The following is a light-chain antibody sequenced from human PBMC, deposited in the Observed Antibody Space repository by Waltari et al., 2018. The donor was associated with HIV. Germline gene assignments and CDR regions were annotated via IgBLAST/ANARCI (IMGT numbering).Light chain of an antibody. J-gene: IGKJ1*01. CDR1: QSVSSY. Sequence: EIVLTQSPATLSLSQGDRASLSCRARQSVSSYLAWYQQKPGQAPRLLIYDASNRATGIPARFSGSGSGTDFTLTISSLEPEDFAVYFCQQRSNWPPWTFGQGTKVEIK. CDR2: DAS. CDR3: QQRSNWPPWT. V-gene: IGKV3-11*01.